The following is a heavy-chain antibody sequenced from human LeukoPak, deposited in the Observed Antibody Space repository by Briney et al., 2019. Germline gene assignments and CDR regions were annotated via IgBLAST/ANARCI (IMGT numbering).Heavy chain of an antibody. D-gene: IGHD2-21*02. V-gene: IGHV4-61*08. Sequence: SETLSLTCAVSGGSISSGGYYWSWIRQPPGKGLEWIGYIYYSGSTNYNPSLKSRVTISVDTSKNQFSLKLSSVTAADTAVYYCARAVAYCGGDCYSYGMDVWGQGTTVTVSS. CDR2: IYYSGST. J-gene: IGHJ6*02. CDR3: ARAVAYCGGDCYSYGMDV. CDR1: GGSISSGGYY.